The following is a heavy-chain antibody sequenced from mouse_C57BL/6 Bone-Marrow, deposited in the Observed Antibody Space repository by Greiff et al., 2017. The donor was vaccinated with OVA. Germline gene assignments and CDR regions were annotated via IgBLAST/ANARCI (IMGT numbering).Heavy chain of an antibody. Sequence: VQLQQSGPELVKPGASVKMSCKASGYTFTDYYMHWVKQKPGKGLEWIGEIYPGSGNTYYNEKFKGKATLTADTSSSTAYMQLRSLTSDDSAVYFCAREDYYGSKYFDYRGQGTTLTVSS. V-gene: IGHV1-83*01. CDR2: YPGSGNTY. J-gene: IGHJ2*01. D-gene: IGHD1-1*01. CDR1: YTFTDYYM. CDR3: REDYYGSKYFDY.